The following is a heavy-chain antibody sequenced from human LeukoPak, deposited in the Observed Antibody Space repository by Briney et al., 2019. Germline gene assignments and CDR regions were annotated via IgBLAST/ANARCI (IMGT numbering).Heavy chain of an antibody. CDR3: AKDRYRMDV. V-gene: IGHV3-33*06. CDR1: GFTFNNYG. Sequence: GGSLRLSCAASGFTFNNYGMHWVRQAPGKGLEWVALIWYDGTNKYYGDSVKGRFTISRDNSKNTLYLQMNSLRAEDTAVYYCAKDRYRMDVWGQGTTVTVSS. CDR2: IWYDGTNK. J-gene: IGHJ6*02.